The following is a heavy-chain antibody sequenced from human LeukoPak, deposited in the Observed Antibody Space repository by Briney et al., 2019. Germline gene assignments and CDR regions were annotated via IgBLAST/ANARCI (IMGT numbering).Heavy chain of an antibody. D-gene: IGHD2-21*02. J-gene: IGHJ4*02. CDR1: GFTFSSYA. CDR3: AKGRDLDY. CDR2: ISYDGSNK. Sequence: PGRSLRLSCAASGFTFSSYAMHWVRQAPGKGLEWVAVISYDGSNKYYADSVKGRFTISRDNSKNTLYLQMNSLRAEDTAIYYCAKGRDLDYWGQGALVTVSS. V-gene: IGHV3-30-3*01.